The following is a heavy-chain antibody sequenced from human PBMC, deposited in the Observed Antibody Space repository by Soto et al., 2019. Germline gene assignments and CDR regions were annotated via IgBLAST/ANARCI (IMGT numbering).Heavy chain of an antibody. Sequence: QLQLQESGPGLVKPSETLSLTCTVSGGSISSSSYYWGWIRQPPGKGLEWIGSIYYSGSTYYNPSLKSRVTISVDTSKNQFSLKLSSVTAADTAVYYCARTYYDFWSGYYSSWFDPWGQETLVTVSS. V-gene: IGHV4-39*01. CDR2: IYYSGST. D-gene: IGHD3-3*01. CDR1: GGSISSSSYY. CDR3: ARTYYDFWSGYYSSWFDP. J-gene: IGHJ5*02.